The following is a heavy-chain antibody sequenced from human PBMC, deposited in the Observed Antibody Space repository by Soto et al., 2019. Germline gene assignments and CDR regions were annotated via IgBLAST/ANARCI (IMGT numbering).Heavy chain of an antibody. V-gene: IGHV3-74*01. CDR1: GFTFSSYW. CDR3: ARDKVTAMGPYYYYYMDV. CDR2: INSDGSST. D-gene: IGHD5-18*01. Sequence: EVQLVESGGGLVQPGGSLRLSCAASGFTFSSYWMHWVRQAPGKGLVWVSRINSDGSSTSYADSVKGRFTISRDNDKNTLYLQMNSLRAEDTAGYYCARDKVTAMGPYYYYYMDVWGNGTTVTVSS. J-gene: IGHJ6*03.